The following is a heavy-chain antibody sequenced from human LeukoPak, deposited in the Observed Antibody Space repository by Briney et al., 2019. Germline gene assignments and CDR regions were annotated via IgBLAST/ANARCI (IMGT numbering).Heavy chain of an antibody. CDR2: TFYRSNWYN. J-gene: IGHJ4*02. V-gene: IGHV6-1*01. D-gene: IGHD1-26*01. CDR3: ARAVGGTEGNFDY. Sequence: SQTLSLTCAISGDSVSSDRASWNWFRQSPSRGLEWLGRTFYRSNWYNDYAVSVKSRITINPETSKNQFSLQLNSVTPEDTAVYYCARAVGGTEGNFDYWGQGTLVTVSS. CDR1: GDSVSSDRAS.